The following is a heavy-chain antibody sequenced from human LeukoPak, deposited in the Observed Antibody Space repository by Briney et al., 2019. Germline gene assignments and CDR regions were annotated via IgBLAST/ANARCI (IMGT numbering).Heavy chain of an antibody. D-gene: IGHD3-3*01. CDR1: GYTFTSYD. CDR2: MNPNSGNT. Sequence: SVKVSCKASGYTFTSYDINWVRQATGQGLEWMGWMNPNSGNTGYAQKFQGRVTMTRNTSISTAYMELSSLRSEDTAVYYCARSLPYYDFWSGKIGYYYYGMDVWGQGTTVTVSS. J-gene: IGHJ6*02. V-gene: IGHV1-8*01. CDR3: ARSLPYYDFWSGKIGYYYYGMDV.